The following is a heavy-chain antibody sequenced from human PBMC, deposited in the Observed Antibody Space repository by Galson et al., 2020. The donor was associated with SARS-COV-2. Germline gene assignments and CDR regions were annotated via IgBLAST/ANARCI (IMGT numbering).Heavy chain of an antibody. CDR1: GYTFTSYG. Sequence: ASVMVSCKASGYTFTSYGISWVRQAPGQGLEWMGWISAYNGNTNYAQKLQGRVTMTTDTSTSTAYMELRSLRSDDTAVYYCAREGYYYDSSGYRTSLYYFDYWGQGTLVTVSS. CDR3: AREGYYYDSSGYRTSLYYFDY. V-gene: IGHV1-18*01. CDR2: ISAYNGNT. J-gene: IGHJ4*02. D-gene: IGHD3-22*01.